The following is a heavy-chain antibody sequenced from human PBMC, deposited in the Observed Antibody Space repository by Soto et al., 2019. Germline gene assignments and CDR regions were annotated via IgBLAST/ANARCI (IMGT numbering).Heavy chain of an antibody. V-gene: IGHV1-18*01. CDR2: ISTYNGNT. CDR1: GYTFTSYG. J-gene: IGHJ5*02. D-gene: IGHD2-2*02. CDR3: ARTYGNSWYSP. Sequence: ASVKVSCKASGYTFTSYGITWVRQAPGQGLEWMGWISTYNGNTNYAQNFQGRVTMTTDTSTNTAYMELRSLRSDDTAVYYCARTYGNSWYSPWGQGTLVTVSS.